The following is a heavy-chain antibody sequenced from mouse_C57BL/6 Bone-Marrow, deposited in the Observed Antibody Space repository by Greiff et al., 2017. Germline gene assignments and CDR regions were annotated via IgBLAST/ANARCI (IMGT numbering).Heavy chain of an antibody. CDR3: ARGLTGYYFDY. D-gene: IGHD4-1*01. J-gene: IGHJ2*01. V-gene: IGHV1-52*01. CDR2: IDPSDSET. CDR1: GYTFTSYW. Sequence: QVQLQQPGAELVRPGSSVKLSCKASGYTFTSYWMHWVKQRPIQGLEWIGNIDPSDSETHYNQKFKDKATLTVDKSSSTAYVQLSSLTSEDSAVYYCARGLTGYYFDYWGQGTTLTVSS.